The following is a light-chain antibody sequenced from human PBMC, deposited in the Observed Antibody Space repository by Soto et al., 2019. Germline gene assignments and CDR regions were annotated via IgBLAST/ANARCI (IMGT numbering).Light chain of an antibody. V-gene: IGKV3-11*01. Sequence: EIVLTQSPATLSLSPGERATLSCRASQSVSSYLAWYQQKPGQAPRLLIYDASNRATGIPARFSGSGSGTDFTLTISRLGPEDFAVYYCQQFDSSPTFGQGTKVDI. CDR1: QSVSSY. CDR3: QQFDSSPT. J-gene: IGKJ1*01. CDR2: DAS.